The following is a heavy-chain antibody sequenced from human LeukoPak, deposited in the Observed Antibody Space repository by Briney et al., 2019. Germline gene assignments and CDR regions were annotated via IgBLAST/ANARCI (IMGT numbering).Heavy chain of an antibody. CDR2: ISSSSSYI. J-gene: IGHJ3*02. Sequence: PGGSLRLSCAASGFTFSSYSLNWVRQAPGKGLGWGSSISSSSSYIYYADSVKGRFTISRDNAKNPLYLQMNSLRAEDTAVYHCARDRHSSGSPEYAFDIWGQGTMVTVSS. V-gene: IGHV3-21*01. CDR3: ARDRHSSGSPEYAFDI. CDR1: GFTFSSYS. D-gene: IGHD6-19*01.